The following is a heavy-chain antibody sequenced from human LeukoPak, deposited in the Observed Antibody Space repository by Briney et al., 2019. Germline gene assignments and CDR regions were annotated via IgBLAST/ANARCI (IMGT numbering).Heavy chain of an antibody. CDR2: IYPGDSDT. CDR3: ARLDDSSGYSVDY. Sequence: GESLKISCKGSGYSLTTFWIGWVRQMPGKGLERMGIIYPGDSDTRYSPSFQGQVTISADKSVSTAYLQWGSLKASDTAMYYCARLDDSSGYSVDYWGQGTLVTVSS. D-gene: IGHD3-22*01. CDR1: GYSLTTFW. J-gene: IGHJ4*02. V-gene: IGHV5-51*01.